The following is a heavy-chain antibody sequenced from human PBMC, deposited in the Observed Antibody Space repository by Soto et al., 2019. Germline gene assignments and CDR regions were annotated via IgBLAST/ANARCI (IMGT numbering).Heavy chain of an antibody. D-gene: IGHD6-13*01. J-gene: IGHJ1*01. CDR1: GGSFSSYT. CDR2: IIPILGIA. CDR3: ARVNSIAAAGTYFQH. Sequence: QVQLVQSGAEVKKPGSSVKVSCKASGGSFSSYTISWVRQAPGQGLEWMGRIIPILGIANYAQKFQGRVTITADKSTSTAYMELSSLRSEDTAVYYCARVNSIAAAGTYFQHWGQATLVTVSS. V-gene: IGHV1-69*02.